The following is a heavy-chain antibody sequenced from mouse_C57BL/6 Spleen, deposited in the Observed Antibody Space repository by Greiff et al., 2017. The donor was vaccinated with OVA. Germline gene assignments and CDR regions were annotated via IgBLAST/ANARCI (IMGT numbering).Heavy chain of an antibody. CDR3: ARHSSSHWYFDV. D-gene: IGHD1-1*01. CDR1: GYPFTEYT. Sequence: VKLMESGAELVKPGASVKLSCKASGYPFTEYTIHWVQQRSGQGLEWIGWFFPGGGRLTYYEKFKDKATLTADKSYSTVYMELSRLTSEDASVYVCARHSSSHWYFDVWGTGTTVTVSS. CDR2: FFPGGGRL. V-gene: IGHV1-62-2*01. J-gene: IGHJ1*03.